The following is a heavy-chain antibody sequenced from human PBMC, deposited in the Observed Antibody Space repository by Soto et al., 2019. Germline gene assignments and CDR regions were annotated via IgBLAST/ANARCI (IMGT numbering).Heavy chain of an antibody. CDR2: IYYSGST. J-gene: IGHJ3*02. Sequence: TSETLSLTCTVSGGSISSYYWSWIRQPPGKGLEWIGYIYYSGSTNYNPSLKSRVTISVDTSKNQFSLKLSSETADDTAVYSCAREVYGVARFDIWGPGTMVX. CDR1: GGSISSYY. V-gene: IGHV4-59*01. CDR3: AREVYGVARFDI. D-gene: IGHD3-10*02.